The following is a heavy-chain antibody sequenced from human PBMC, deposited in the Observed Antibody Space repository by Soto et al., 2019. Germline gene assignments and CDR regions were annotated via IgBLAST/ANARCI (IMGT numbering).Heavy chain of an antibody. D-gene: IGHD6-13*01. CDR2: IYYSGST. Sequence: QLQLQESGPGLVKPSETLSLTCTVSGGSISNSSYYWGWIRQPPGKGLEWIGSIYYSGSTYYNPSLKSRVTISVDTSKNQCSLKLSSVTAADTAVYYCARFRIAAAGTFDYWGQGTLVTVSS. CDR1: GGSISNSSYY. J-gene: IGHJ4*02. V-gene: IGHV4-39*01. CDR3: ARFRIAAAGTFDY.